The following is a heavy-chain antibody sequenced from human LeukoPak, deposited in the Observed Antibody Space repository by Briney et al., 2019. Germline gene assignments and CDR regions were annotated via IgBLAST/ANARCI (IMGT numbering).Heavy chain of an antibody. CDR3: GRGWNGHFDI. CDR1: GYTFTNYG. D-gene: IGHD1-1*01. J-gene: IGHJ3*02. CDR2: ISGYNGNT. V-gene: IGHV1-18*01. Sequence: ASVTVSCKASGYTFTNYGITWVRQAPGQGLEWMGWISGYNGNTNYAQRLQGRVTMTTDTTTSTAYMELRSLRSDDTAVYYCGRGWNGHFDIWGQGTMVTVSS.